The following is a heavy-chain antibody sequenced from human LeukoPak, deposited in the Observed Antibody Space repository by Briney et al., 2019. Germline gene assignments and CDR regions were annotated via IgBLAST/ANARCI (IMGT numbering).Heavy chain of an antibody. CDR2: ISGYNGNT. D-gene: IGHD3-9*01. J-gene: IGHJ4*02. Sequence: GASVKVSCKASGYIFTNFGISWVRQARGQGLEWMGWISGYNGNTKYVQKFQGRVTMTTDTSTSTAYMELRSLRSDDTAVYYCARVTGYTIEDYFDYWGQGTLVTVSS. CDR3: ARVTGYTIEDYFDY. CDR1: GYIFTNFG. V-gene: IGHV1-18*01.